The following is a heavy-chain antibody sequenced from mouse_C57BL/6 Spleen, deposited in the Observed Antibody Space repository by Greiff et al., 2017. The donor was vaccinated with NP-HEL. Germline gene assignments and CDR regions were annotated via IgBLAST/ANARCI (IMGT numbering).Heavy chain of an antibody. V-gene: IGHV1-59*01. CDR1: GYTFTSYW. CDR3: ARSDGYGSSWYFDV. J-gene: IGHJ1*03. D-gene: IGHD1-1*01. Sequence: QVQLKQPGAELVRPGTSVKLSCKASGYTFTSYWMHWVKQRPGQGLEWIGVIDPSDSYTNYNQKFKGKATLTVDTSSSTAYMQLSSLTSEDSAVYYCARSDGYGSSWYFDVWGTGTTVTVSS. CDR2: IDPSDSYT.